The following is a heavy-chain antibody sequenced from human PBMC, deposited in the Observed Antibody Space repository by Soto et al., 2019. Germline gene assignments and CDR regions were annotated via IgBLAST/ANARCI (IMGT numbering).Heavy chain of an antibody. CDR1: GFSFKNAW. CDR2: IKNKNDGGTT. Sequence: EVELAESGGGLVKPGGSLTLSCAASGFSFKNAWMNWVRQAPGKGLEWVGRIKNKNDGGTTDYAAFVKGRFTISRDASENTLYLHMNGLKTEDTGVYFCTGLWFGEIYNYWGQGSLVTVSS. D-gene: IGHD3-10*01. CDR3: TGLWFGEIYNY. J-gene: IGHJ4*01. V-gene: IGHV3-15*07.